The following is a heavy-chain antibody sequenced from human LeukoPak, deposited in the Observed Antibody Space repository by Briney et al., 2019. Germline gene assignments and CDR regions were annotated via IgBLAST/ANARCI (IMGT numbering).Heavy chain of an antibody. J-gene: IGHJ4*02. V-gene: IGHV3-30*18. Sequence: PGMSLRLSCAASGVTLSPYGMHWVRQAPGKGLEWVAVISYEGGTQHYADSVKGRFIISRDNPRNTLYLQMNILRTEDTAVYYCAKTVNYYHSSGYYRGYFDYWGQGTLVTVSS. CDR1: GVTLSPYG. D-gene: IGHD3-22*01. CDR3: AKTVNYYHSSGYYRGYFDY. CDR2: ISYEGGTQ.